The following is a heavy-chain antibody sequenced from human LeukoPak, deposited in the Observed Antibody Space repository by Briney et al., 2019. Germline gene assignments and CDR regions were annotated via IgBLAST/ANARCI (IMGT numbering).Heavy chain of an antibody. Sequence: GGSLRLSCAASGFTFSSYGMHWVRQAPGKGLEWVAVIWYDGSNKYYADSVKGRFTISRDNSKNTLYLQMNSLRAEDTAVYYCAREFRSDYYGSGKVVDYWGQGTLVTVSS. J-gene: IGHJ4*02. D-gene: IGHD3-10*01. CDR2: IWYDGSNK. CDR3: AREFRSDYYGSGKVVDY. CDR1: GFTFSSYG. V-gene: IGHV3-33*01.